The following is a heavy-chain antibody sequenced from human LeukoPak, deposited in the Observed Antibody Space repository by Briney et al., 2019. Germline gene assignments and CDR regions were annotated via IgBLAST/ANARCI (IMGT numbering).Heavy chain of an antibody. V-gene: IGHV1-69*06. D-gene: IGHD6-6*01. Sequence: SVKVSCKASGYTFTGDYMHWVRQAPGQGLEWMGGIIPIFGTANYAQKFQGRVTITADKSTSTAYMELSSLRSEDTAVYYCARASIAARRARYYYMDVWGKGTTVTVSS. CDR2: IIPIFGTA. CDR1: GYTFTGDY. J-gene: IGHJ6*03. CDR3: ARASIAARRARYYYMDV.